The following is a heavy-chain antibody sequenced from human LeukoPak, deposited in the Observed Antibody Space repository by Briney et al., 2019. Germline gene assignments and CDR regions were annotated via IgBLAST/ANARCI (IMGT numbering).Heavy chain of an antibody. Sequence: GASVKVSCKASGYTFTDYYIHWVRQAPGQGLEWLGWINPNTGGTHYVQKFQDRVTMTRDRSIRTAYMGVSRLGSDDTAEYYCATMGAKNFDHWGQGTLVTVSS. CDR1: GYTFTDYY. CDR3: ATMGAKNFDH. V-gene: IGHV1-2*02. D-gene: IGHD1-26*01. CDR2: INPNTGGT. J-gene: IGHJ4*02.